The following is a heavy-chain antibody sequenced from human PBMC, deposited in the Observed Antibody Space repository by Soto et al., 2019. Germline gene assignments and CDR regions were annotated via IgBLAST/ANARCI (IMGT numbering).Heavy chain of an antibody. V-gene: IGHV4-34*01. CDR3: ARGSYGSGSYYNSRQIDY. J-gene: IGHJ4*02. CDR1: GGSFSGYY. D-gene: IGHD3-10*01. CDR2: INHSGST. Sequence: SETLSLTCAVYGGSFSGYYWTWIRQPPGKGLEWIGEINHSGSTNYNPSLKSRVTISVDTSKNQFSLNLSSVTAADTAVYYCARGSYGSGSYYNSRQIDYWGQGTLVTVSS.